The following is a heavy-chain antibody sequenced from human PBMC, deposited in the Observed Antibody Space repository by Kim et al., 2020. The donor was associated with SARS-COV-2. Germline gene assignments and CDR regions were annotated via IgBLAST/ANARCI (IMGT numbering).Heavy chain of an antibody. J-gene: IGHJ4*02. Sequence: GGSLRLSCAASGFTFSSYGMHWVRQAPGKGLEWVAVISYDGSNKYYADSVKGRFTISRDNSKNTLYLQMNSLRAEDTAVYYCAKDRELVIIRLSYYFDYWGQGTLVTVSS. CDR1: GFTFSSYG. CDR2: ISYDGSNK. V-gene: IGHV3-30*18. CDR3: AKDRELVIIRLSYYFDY. D-gene: IGHD3-9*01.